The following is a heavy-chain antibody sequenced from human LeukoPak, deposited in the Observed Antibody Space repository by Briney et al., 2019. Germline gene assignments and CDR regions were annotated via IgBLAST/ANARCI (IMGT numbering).Heavy chain of an antibody. CDR3: ARDLPLLWFGEFLDY. V-gene: IGHV1-2*02. CDR2: INPNSGGT. D-gene: IGHD3-10*01. CDR1: GYTFTGYY. J-gene: IGHJ4*02. Sequence: SVKVSCKASGYTFTGYYMHWVRQAPGQGLEWMGWINPNSGGTNYAQKFQGRVTMTRDTSISTAYMELSRLRSEDTAVYYCARDLPLLWFGEFLDYWGQGTLVTVSS.